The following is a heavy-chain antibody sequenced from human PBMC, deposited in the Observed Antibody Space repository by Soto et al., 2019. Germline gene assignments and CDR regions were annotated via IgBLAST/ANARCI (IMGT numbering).Heavy chain of an antibody. D-gene: IGHD1-20*01. J-gene: IGHJ3*02. CDR2: ISGSGGST. CDR3: AKDLLTYNWNGGGAFDI. V-gene: IGHV3-23*01. CDR1: GFTFSSYA. Sequence: GGSLRLSCAAPGFTFSSYAMSWVRQAPGKGLEWVSAISGSGGSTYYADSVKGRFTISRDNSKNTLYLQMNSLRAEDTAVYYCAKDLLTYNWNGGGAFDIWGQGTMVTVSS.